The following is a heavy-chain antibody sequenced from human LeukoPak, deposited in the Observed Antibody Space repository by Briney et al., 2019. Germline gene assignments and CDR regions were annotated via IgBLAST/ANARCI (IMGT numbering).Heavy chain of an antibody. D-gene: IGHD6-19*01. CDR1: GFTVSSNY. CDR2: IYSGGST. Sequence: PGGSLRLSCAASGFTVSSNYMSWVRQAPGKGLEWVSVIYSGGSTYYADSVKDRFTISRDNSKNTLYLQMNSLRAEDTAVYYCARAAGDGGWFLNPFDYWGQGTLVTVSS. V-gene: IGHV3-53*01. J-gene: IGHJ4*02. CDR3: ARAAGDGGWFLNPFDY.